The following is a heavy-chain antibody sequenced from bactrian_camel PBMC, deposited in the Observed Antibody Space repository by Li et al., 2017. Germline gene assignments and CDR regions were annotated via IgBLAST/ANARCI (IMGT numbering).Heavy chain of an antibody. CDR3: TKDGGQLDFAY. J-gene: IGHJ6*01. D-gene: IGHD7*01. CDR2: ISSGGGST. V-gene: IGHV3S37*01. Sequence: QVQLVESGGGLVQPGGSLRLSCAASGFTFNSATMRWVRQAPGKGLEWVSGISSGGGSTFYADSVKGRFTISRDNAKNTLYLQLNSLKTEDTAMYYCTKDGGQLDFAYWGQGTQVTVS. CDR1: GFTFNSAT.